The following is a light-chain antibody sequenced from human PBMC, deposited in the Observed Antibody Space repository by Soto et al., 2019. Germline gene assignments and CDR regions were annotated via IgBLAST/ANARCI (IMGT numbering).Light chain of an antibody. V-gene: IGKV1-27*01. J-gene: IGKJ3*01. CDR2: AAS. CDR1: QGISNY. CDR3: QKYNSALIFT. Sequence: DIQMTQSPSSLSASVGDRVTITCRASQGISNYLAWYQQKPGKVPKLLIYAASTLQSGVPSRFSGSGSGTDFTLTISSLQTEDVATYYCQKYNSALIFTFGPGTKVDI.